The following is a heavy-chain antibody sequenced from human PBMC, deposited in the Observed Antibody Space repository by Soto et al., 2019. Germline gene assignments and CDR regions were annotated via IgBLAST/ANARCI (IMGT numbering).Heavy chain of an antibody. Sequence: QVQLQQWGAGLLKPSETLSLTCAVYGGSFSGYYWSWIRQPPGKGLEWIGEINYSGSTNYNPYLKSRVTISVDTSKTQFSLKLSSVTAADTAVYYCARLNSPPTSYDFWSGYYGTSYFDYWGQGTLVTVSS. J-gene: IGHJ4*02. D-gene: IGHD3-3*01. CDR2: INYSGST. V-gene: IGHV4-34*01. CDR3: ARLNSPPTSYDFWSGYYGTSYFDY. CDR1: GGSFSGYY.